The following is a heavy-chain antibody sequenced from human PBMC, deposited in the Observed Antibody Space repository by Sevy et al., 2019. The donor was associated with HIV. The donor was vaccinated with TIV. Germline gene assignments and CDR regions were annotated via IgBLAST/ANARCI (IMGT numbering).Heavy chain of an antibody. J-gene: IGHJ6*02. CDR1: GFTFDDYA. CDR2: ISWNSGSI. CDR3: AKDYYYGSGRGYGMGV. D-gene: IGHD3-10*01. V-gene: IGHV3-9*01. Sequence: GGSLRLSCAASGFTFDDYAMYWVRQAPGKSLEWVSGISWNSGSIGYADSVKGRFIISRDNAKNSLYLQMNSLRAEDTALYYCAKDYYYGSGRGYGMGVWGQGTTVTVSS.